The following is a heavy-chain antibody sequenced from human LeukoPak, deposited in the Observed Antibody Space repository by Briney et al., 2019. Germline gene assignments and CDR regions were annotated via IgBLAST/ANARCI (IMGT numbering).Heavy chain of an antibody. CDR1: GFTFSSYS. V-gene: IGHV3-48*01. Sequence: GGSLRLSCAASGFTFSSYSMNWVRQAPGKGLEWVSYISSSSSTIYYADSVKGRFTISRDNAKNSLYLQMNSLRAEDTAVYYCASWMITVNYGMDVWGQGTTVTVSS. CDR3: ASWMITVNYGMDV. J-gene: IGHJ6*02. D-gene: IGHD4-17*01. CDR2: ISSSSSTI.